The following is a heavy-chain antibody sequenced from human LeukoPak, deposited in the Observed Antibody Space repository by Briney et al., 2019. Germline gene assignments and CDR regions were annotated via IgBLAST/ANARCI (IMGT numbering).Heavy chain of an antibody. J-gene: IGHJ4*02. Sequence: PRGSLRLSCAASGFTFNTYTMNWVRQAPGKGLEWVSSISSSSSNNINYADSVKGRFTISGDNAMNSVHLQMNSLRVEDTAVYYCARGYQRPDYWGQGTLITVSS. CDR3: ARGYQRPDY. CDR1: GFTFNTYT. D-gene: IGHD2-2*01. V-gene: IGHV3-21*01. CDR2: ISSSSSNNI.